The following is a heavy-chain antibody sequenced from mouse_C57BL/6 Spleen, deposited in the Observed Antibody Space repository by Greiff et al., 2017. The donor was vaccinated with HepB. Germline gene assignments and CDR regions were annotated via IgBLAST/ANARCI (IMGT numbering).Heavy chain of an antibody. D-gene: IGHD2-4*01. J-gene: IGHJ3*01. CDR1: GYAFSSSW. Sequence: LQESGPELVKPGASVKISCKASGYAFSSSWMNWVKQRPGKGLEWIGRIYPGDGDTNYNGKFKGKATLTADKSSSTAYMQLSSLTSEDSAVYFCATYDYWFAYWGQGTLVTVSA. V-gene: IGHV1-82*01. CDR2: IYPGDGDT. CDR3: ATYDYWFAY.